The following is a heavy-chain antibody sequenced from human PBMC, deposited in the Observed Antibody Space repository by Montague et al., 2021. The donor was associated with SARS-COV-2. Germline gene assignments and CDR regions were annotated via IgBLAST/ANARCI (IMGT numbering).Heavy chain of an antibody. J-gene: IGHJ6*02. CDR1: GFTFGDHG. CDR3: ARGIVGATVPLDYYYGMDV. D-gene: IGHD1-26*01. Sequence: FLRLSCAASGFTFGDHGMSWVRHAPGKGLEWVSGINWNGGSTGYADSVKGRFTISRDNAKNSLYMQINSLRAEDTALYYCARGIVGATVPLDYYYGMDVWGQGTTVTVSS. V-gene: IGHV3-20*04. CDR2: INWNGGST.